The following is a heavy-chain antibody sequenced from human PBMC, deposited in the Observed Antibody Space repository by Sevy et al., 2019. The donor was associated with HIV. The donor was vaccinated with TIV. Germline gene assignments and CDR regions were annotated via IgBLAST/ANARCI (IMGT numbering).Heavy chain of an antibody. Sequence: GGSLRLSCAASGFTFSSHYMSWVRQAPGKGLEWVANIKQDGSDKFYVESVKGRFTISRDNAKNSLYLKLGSLRAEDTAMYFCAREALYYYDSERHYDDAFDMWGPGTMVTVSS. CDR2: IKQDGSDK. V-gene: IGHV3-7*01. CDR3: AREALYYYDSERHYDDAFDM. CDR1: GFTFSSHY. J-gene: IGHJ3*02. D-gene: IGHD3-22*01.